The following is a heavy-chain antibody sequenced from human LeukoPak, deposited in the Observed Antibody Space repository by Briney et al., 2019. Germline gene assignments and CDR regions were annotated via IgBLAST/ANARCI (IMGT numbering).Heavy chain of an antibody. V-gene: IGHV3-21*01. CDR2: ISSSSSYI. D-gene: IGHD2-2*01. CDR1: GFTFSSYS. CDR3: AREDVVVVPAAMRPYYYGMDV. Sequence: GGSLRLSCAASGFTFSSYSMNWVRQAPGKGLEWVSSISSSSSYIYYADSVKGRFTISRDNAKSSLYLQMNSLRAEDTAVYYCAREDVVVVPAAMRPYYYGMDVWGKGTTVTVSS. J-gene: IGHJ6*04.